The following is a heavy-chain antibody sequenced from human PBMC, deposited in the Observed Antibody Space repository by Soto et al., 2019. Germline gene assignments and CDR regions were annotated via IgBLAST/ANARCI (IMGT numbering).Heavy chain of an antibody. CDR3: AVAPYYFGS. J-gene: IGHJ4*02. V-gene: IGHV3-30*03. CDR1: GFTFSSNG. Sequence: QVPLVESGGGVVQPGRSLRLSCVASGFTFSSNGMHWVRQAPGKGLEWVAVISAEGASKFYGDSVKGRVTISRDNSHNPVYLQMNSLRPEDTAVHYCAVAPYYFGSWAQGTLVTVCS. CDR2: ISAEGASK.